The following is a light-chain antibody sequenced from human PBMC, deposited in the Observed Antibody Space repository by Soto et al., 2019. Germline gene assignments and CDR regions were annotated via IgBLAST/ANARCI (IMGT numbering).Light chain of an antibody. CDR2: DVS. Sequence: DIQMTQSPSTLSASVGDRVTITCRASQSISSWLAWYQQKPGQAPKLLIYDVSSLESGVPSRFSGSGYGTEFTLSISSLQPDDFANYCCQQYNSYLTFGQGTKVEFK. J-gene: IGKJ1*01. V-gene: IGKV1-5*01. CDR3: QQYNSYLT. CDR1: QSISSW.